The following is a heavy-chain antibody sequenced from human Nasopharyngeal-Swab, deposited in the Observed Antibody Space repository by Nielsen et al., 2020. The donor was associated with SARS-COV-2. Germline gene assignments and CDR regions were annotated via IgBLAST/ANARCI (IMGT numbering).Heavy chain of an antibody. CDR1: GFTFSSYS. Sequence: GESLKISCAASGFTFSSYSMSWVRQAPGKGLEWVSAISGSGGSTYYADSLKGRLTISRDNSKNTLYMQMNRLRAEDTAVYYCAKGGYCSSTSCYIDYWGQGTLVTVSS. J-gene: IGHJ4*02. D-gene: IGHD2-2*02. CDR2: ISGSGGST. V-gene: IGHV3-23*01. CDR3: AKGGYCSSTSCYIDY.